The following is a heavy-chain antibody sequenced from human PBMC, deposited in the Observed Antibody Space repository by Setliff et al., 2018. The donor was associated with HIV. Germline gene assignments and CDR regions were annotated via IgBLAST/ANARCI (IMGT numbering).Heavy chain of an antibody. J-gene: IGHJ4*02. D-gene: IGHD3-16*01. Sequence: GGSLRLSCAASGFIFSSYGMHWVRQAPGKGLEWVGFIRNDGSTTDYADSVKGRFTISRDNSQNTLSLQMNSLRAEDTAVYYCAKDYVENDYWGQGTLVTVSS. V-gene: IGHV3-30*02. CDR1: GFIFSSYG. CDR2: IRNDGSTT. CDR3: AKDYVENDY.